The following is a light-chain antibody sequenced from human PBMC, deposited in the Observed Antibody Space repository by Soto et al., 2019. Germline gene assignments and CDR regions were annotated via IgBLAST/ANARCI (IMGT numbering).Light chain of an antibody. CDR3: QQYASSLT. J-gene: IGKJ1*01. CDR2: GAS. Sequence: EIVLTQSPGSLSLSLGERATLSCRASQSVDSAFFPGYQQKPGQPPRLLMYGASRRATGIPDRFSGSGSGTDFTLTISRLEPEDFAVYYCQQYASSLTFGQGTKVEI. V-gene: IGKV3-20*01. CDR1: QSVDSAF.